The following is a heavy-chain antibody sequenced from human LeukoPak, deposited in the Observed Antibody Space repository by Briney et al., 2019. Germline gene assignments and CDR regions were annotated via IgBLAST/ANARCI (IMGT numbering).Heavy chain of an antibody. V-gene: IGHV3-21*01. CDR2: ISSSSTYI. D-gene: IGHD1-1*01. Sequence: SGGSLRLSCAASGFTLSGYSMSWVRQAPGKGLEWVSSISSSSTYIYYADSVKGRFTISRDNAKNSLNLQMNSLRDEDTAVYYCANRPTGKENAFEAWGQGTMVTVSS. CDR3: ANRPTGKENAFEA. J-gene: IGHJ3*01. CDR1: GFTLSGYS.